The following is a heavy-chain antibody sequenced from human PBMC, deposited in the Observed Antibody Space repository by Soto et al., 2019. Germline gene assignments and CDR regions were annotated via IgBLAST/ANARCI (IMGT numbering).Heavy chain of an antibody. CDR2: IIGSGGST. D-gene: IGHD3-10*01. J-gene: IGHJ4*02. CDR3: AKVPAQFAFFEF. CDR1: XXXXSNXG. V-gene: IGHV3-23*01. Sequence: AXSXXXXSNXGXIRXRLAPGKRLEWVSAIIGSGGSTYYADSVKGRFTISRDNSKNTLYLQMNSLRAEDTSLYYCAKVPAQFAFFEFLGXGTLXT.